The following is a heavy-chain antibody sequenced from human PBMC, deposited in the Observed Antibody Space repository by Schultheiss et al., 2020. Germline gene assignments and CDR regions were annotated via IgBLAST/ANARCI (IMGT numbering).Heavy chain of an antibody. CDR2: INSDGSST. Sequence: ETLSLTCTVSGGSISSSSYYWGWIRQPPGKGLEWVSRINSDGSSTSYADSVKGRFTISRDNAKNTLYLQMNSLRAGDTAVYYCARGGVAHYDGGMDVWGQGTTVTVSS. CDR3: ARGGVAHYDGGMDV. CDR1: GGSISSSSYY. J-gene: IGHJ6*02. V-gene: IGHV3-74*01. D-gene: IGHD4/OR15-4a*01.